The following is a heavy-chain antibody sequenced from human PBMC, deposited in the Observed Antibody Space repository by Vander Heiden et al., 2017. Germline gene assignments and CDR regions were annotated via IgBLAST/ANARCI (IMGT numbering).Heavy chain of an antibody. CDR1: GFTFSDYY. Sequence: QVQLVESGGGLVKPGGSLRLSCAASGFTFSDYYMSWIRQAPGKGLEWVSYISSSGSTIYYADSVKGRFTISRDNAKKSLYLQMNSLRAEDTAVYYCAIAYYYDSSGYNDAFDIWGQGTMVTVSS. CDR3: AIAYYYDSSGYNDAFDI. J-gene: IGHJ3*02. CDR2: ISSSGSTI. V-gene: IGHV3-11*01. D-gene: IGHD3-22*01.